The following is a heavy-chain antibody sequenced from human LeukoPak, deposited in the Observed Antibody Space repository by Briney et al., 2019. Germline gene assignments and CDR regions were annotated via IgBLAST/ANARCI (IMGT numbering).Heavy chain of an antibody. CDR1: GFTFSSYA. CDR2: MSSDGSNK. V-gene: IGHV3-30-3*01. J-gene: IGHJ5*02. D-gene: IGHD1-1*01. CDR3: AKDPSLATSATSFHNYDP. Sequence: PGRSLRLSCAASGFTFSSYAMHWVRQAPGKGLEWVAVMSSDGSNKYYADSVKGRFTISRDTSKNTLYLHMAGLRAEDTTIYYCAKDPSLATSATSFHNYDPWGQGTLVTVSS.